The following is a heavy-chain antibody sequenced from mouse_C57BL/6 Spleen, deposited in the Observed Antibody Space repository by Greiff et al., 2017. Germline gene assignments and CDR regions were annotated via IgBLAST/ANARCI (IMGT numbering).Heavy chain of an antibody. D-gene: IGHD2-5*01. CDR3: TRKDYSNYDYYFDY. J-gene: IGHJ2*01. CDR1: GYTFTDYE. Sequence: QVQLQQSGAELVRPGASVTLSCKASGYTFTDYEMHWVKQTPVHGLEWIGAIDPDTGGTAYNQKFKGKAILTADKSSSTAYMELRSLTSEDSAVYYCTRKDYSNYDYYFDYWGQGTTLTVSS. V-gene: IGHV1-15*01. CDR2: IDPDTGGT.